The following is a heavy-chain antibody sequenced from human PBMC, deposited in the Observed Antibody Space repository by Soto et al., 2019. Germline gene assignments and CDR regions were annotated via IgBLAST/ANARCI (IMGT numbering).Heavy chain of an antibody. V-gene: IGHV3-66*01. J-gene: IGHJ3*02. D-gene: IGHD3-3*01. CDR3: ARFTIFGNSRNFDI. CDR1: GFTVSSNY. CDR2: IYSGGST. Sequence: GGSLRLSCAASGFTVSSNYMSWVRQAPGKGLEWVSVIYSGGSTYYADSVKGRFTISRDNSKNTLYLQMNSLRAEDTAVYYCARFTIFGNSRNFDIWGQGTMVTVSS.